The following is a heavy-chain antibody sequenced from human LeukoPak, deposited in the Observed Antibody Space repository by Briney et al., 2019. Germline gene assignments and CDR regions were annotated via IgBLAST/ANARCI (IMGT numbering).Heavy chain of an antibody. CDR3: AKWGSTRALKDIDY. V-gene: IGHV3-30*02. Sequence: PGGSLRLSCAASGFTFSSYGMHWVRQAPGKGLEWVAFIRYDGSNKYYADSVKGRFTISRDNSKNMLYLQMNSLRAEDTAVYYCAKWGSTRALKDIDYWGQGTLVTVSS. CDR1: GFTFSSYG. CDR2: IRYDGSNK. D-gene: IGHD2-2*01. J-gene: IGHJ4*02.